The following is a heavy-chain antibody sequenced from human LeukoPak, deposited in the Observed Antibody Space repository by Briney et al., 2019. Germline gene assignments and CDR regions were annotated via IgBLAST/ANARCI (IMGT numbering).Heavy chain of an antibody. CDR3: ARDQFGYGD. CDR1: GFTFSSYS. Sequence: QPGGSLRLSCAASGFTFSSYSMNWVRQAPGKGLEWVSYISTSSSSLYYADSAKGRFTISRDNAKNSLYLQMNSLRAEDTAVYYCARDQFGYGDWGQGSLVTVSS. V-gene: IGHV3-48*01. J-gene: IGHJ4*02. CDR2: ISTSSSSL. D-gene: IGHD3-10*01.